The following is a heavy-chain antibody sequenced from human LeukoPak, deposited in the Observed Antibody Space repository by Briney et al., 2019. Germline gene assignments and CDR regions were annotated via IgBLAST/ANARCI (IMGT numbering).Heavy chain of an antibody. D-gene: IGHD3-22*01. CDR2: IKEDGSEK. CDR1: GFIFSSHW. Sequence: GGSLRLSCAASGFIFSSHWMSWVRQAPGKGLEWVASIKEDGSEKSYMDSVKGRFTISRDNAKNSLYLQMNSLKTEDTAVYYCARSGLSSSAYYFFDYWGQGTLVTVSS. J-gene: IGHJ4*02. CDR3: ARSGLSSSAYYFFDY. V-gene: IGHV3-7*03.